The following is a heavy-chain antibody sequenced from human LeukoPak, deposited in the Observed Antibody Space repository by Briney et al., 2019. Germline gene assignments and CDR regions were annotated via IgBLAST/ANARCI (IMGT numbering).Heavy chain of an antibody. V-gene: IGHV4-39*06. D-gene: IGHD5-24*01. Sequence: SETLSLTCTVSGGSISSSSYYWGWIRQPPGKGLEWIGSIYYSGSTYYNPSLKSRVTISVDTSKNQFPLKLSSVTAADTAVYYCARAERWLQSTYFDYWGQGTLVTVSS. J-gene: IGHJ4*02. CDR2: IYYSGST. CDR3: ARAERWLQSTYFDY. CDR1: GGSISSSSYY.